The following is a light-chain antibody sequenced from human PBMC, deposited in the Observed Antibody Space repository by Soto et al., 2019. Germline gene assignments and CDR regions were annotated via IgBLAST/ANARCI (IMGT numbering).Light chain of an antibody. CDR1: SRDVGAYDY. J-gene: IGLJ1*01. CDR3: CSYADGSIYF. CDR2: YVD. V-gene: IGLV2-14*03. Sequence: QSALTKPASVSGSPGQSITISCTGTSRDVGAYDYVSWYLQYPDKAPQLLIYYVDHRPSGVSSRFSGSKSGNTASLTISGRQAEDEGDYYCCSYADGSIYFFGTGTKVTAL.